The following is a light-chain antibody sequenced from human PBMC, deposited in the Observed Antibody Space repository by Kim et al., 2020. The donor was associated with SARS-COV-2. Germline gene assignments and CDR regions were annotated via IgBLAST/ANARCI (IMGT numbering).Light chain of an antibody. Sequence: NFMLTQPHSVSESPGKTVTVSCTRSSGSIASNYVQWYQQPPGSSPTTVIYEDDQRPSGVPDRFSGSIDSSSNSASLTISGLKTEDEADYYCQSYNSSNLVFGGGTQLTVL. CDR1: SGSIASNY. CDR3: QSYNSSNLV. J-gene: IGLJ2*01. V-gene: IGLV6-57*01. CDR2: EDD.